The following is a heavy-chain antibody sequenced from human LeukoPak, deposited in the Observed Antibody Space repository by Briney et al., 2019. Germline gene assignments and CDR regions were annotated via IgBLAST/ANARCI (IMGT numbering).Heavy chain of an antibody. CDR1: GFTFSSYS. CDR3: ARDYGGPTNYYYGMDV. J-gene: IGHJ6*02. Sequence: PGGSLRLSCAASGFTFSSYSMNWVRQAPGKGLERVSYISSSSSTIYYADSVKGRFTISRDNAKNSLYLQMNSLRDEDTAVYYCARDYGGPTNYYYGMDVWGQGTTVTVSS. V-gene: IGHV3-48*02. D-gene: IGHD4-17*01. CDR2: ISSSSSTI.